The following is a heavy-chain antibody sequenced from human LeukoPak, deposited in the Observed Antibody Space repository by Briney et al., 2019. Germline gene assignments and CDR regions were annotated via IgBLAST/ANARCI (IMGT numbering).Heavy chain of an antibody. V-gene: IGHV3-66*01. D-gene: IGHD3-10*01. CDR2: IYSGGST. CDR3: ARAGAYYGSGSYYNVYGY. J-gene: IGHJ4*02. CDR1: GFTVSSNY. Sequence: GGSLRLSCAASGFTVSSNYMSRVRQAPGKGLEWVSVIYSGGSTYYADSVKGRFTISRDNSKNTLYLQMNSLRAEDTAVYYCARAGAYYGSGSYYNVYGYWGQGTLVTVSS.